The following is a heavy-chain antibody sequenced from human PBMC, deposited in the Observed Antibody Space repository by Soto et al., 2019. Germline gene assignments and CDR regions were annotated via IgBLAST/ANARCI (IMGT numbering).Heavy chain of an antibody. CDR2: IGTAGDP. CDR3: ARGCSSTSCHRSFWYFDL. J-gene: IGHJ2*01. Sequence: GGSLRLSFAASGFTFSTYDMHWVRQATGKGLEWVSAIGTAGDPYYPGSVKGRFTISRENAKNSLYLQMNSLREGDTAVYYCARGCSSTSCHRSFWYFDLWGRENLVTVSS. V-gene: IGHV3-13*05. CDR1: GFTFSTYD. D-gene: IGHD2-2*01.